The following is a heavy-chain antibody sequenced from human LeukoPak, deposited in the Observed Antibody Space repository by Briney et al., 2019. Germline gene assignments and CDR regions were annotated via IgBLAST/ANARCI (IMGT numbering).Heavy chain of an antibody. Sequence: SETLSLTCAVYGGSFSGYYWSWIRQPPGKGLEWIGEINHSVSTNYNPSLKSRVTISVDTSKNQFSLKLSSVTAADTAVYYCARASYDFWSGYYTQGFDPWGQGTLVTVSS. V-gene: IGHV4-34*01. J-gene: IGHJ5*02. CDR1: GGSFSGYY. D-gene: IGHD3-3*01. CDR3: ARASYDFWSGYYTQGFDP. CDR2: INHSVST.